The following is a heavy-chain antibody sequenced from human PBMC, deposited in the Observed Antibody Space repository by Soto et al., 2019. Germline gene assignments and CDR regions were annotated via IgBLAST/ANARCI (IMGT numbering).Heavy chain of an antibody. CDR3: ARYIYGQGFIS. D-gene: IGHD5-18*01. J-gene: IGHJ5*02. CDR2: MHANSGRT. V-gene: IGHV1-8*01. CDR1: GNTFTNLD. Sequence: QVQLVQSGAAVKKPGASVKVSCKASGNTFTNLDLNWVRQAPGQGLEWMGWMHANSGRTGYAQKFQGRVSMTRDTSISTGYMELSSLRAEDTAVYYCARYIYGQGFISWGQGTLVTVSS.